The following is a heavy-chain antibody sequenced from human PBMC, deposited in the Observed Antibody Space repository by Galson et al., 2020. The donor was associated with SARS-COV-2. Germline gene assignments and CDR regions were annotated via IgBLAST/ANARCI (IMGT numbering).Heavy chain of an antibody. Sequence: SGPTLVKPTQTLTLTCTFSGFSLNTSGTGAAWIRKPPGKALEWLAVIFFHDVRRFRPSLRDRLTITKDTSKNQVVLTMTDMSPVDTGTYFCAHLYYHDSSAYVNWLDPWGPGILVTVSS. V-gene: IGHV2-5*01. CDR3: AHLYYHDSSAYVNWLDP. CDR2: IFFHDVR. J-gene: IGHJ5*02. D-gene: IGHD3-22*01. CDR1: GFSLNTSGTG.